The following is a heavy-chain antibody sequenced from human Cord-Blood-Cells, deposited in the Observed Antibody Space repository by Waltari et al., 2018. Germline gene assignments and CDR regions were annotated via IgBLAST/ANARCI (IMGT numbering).Heavy chain of an antibody. Sequence: QVQLVQSGAEVKKPGASVKVSCKASGYTFTSYAMHWVRQAPGQRLEWMGWINAGNGNTKYSQKFQGRVTITRDTSAGTAYMELSSLRAEDTAVYYCARDRGYSSSSAWFDPWGQGTLVTVSS. CDR1: GYTFTSYA. CDR2: INAGNGNT. D-gene: IGHD6-6*01. CDR3: ARDRGYSSSSAWFDP. J-gene: IGHJ5*02. V-gene: IGHV1-3*01.